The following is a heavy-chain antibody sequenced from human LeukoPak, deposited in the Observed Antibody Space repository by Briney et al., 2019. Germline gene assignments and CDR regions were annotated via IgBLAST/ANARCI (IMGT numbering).Heavy chain of an antibody. CDR2: IFTSGGT. CDR1: SGSISSGSYY. D-gene: IGHD2-15*01. Sequence: SETLSLTCTVSSGSISSGSYYWGWIRQPAGKGLEWIGRIFTSGGTNYNPSLKSRVTISVDTSKNQFSLKLNSVTAADAAVYYCAREESGYCDGGSCPHYFDYWGQGTLVTVSS. V-gene: IGHV4-61*02. J-gene: IGHJ4*02. CDR3: AREESGYCDGGSCPHYFDY.